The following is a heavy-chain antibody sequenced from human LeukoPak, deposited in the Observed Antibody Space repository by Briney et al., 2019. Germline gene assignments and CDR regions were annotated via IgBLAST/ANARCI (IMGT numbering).Heavy chain of an antibody. V-gene: IGHV4-59*01. CDR2: IYYSGST. CDR3: ARGIVATITFDY. D-gene: IGHD5-12*01. J-gene: IGHJ4*02. CDR1: GGSISSYY. Sequence: PSETLSLTCTVSGGSISSYYWSWIRQPPGKGLEWIGYIYYSGSTNYNPSLKSRVTISVDTSKNQFSLKLSSVTAADTAVYYCARGIVATITFDYWGQGTLVTVSS.